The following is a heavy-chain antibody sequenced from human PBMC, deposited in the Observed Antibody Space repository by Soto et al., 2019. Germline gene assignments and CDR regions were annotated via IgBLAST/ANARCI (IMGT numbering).Heavy chain of an antibody. CDR3: VKDSEIVVSLGSDAFHI. CDR1: GFTFSSYA. Sequence: PGGSLRLSCSASGFTFSSYAMHWVRQAPGKGLEYVSAISSNGGSTYYADSVKGRFTISRDNSKNTLYLQMSSLRAEDTAVYYCVKDSEIVVSLGSDAFHIWGQATMVTVS. D-gene: IGHD3-22*01. CDR2: ISSNGGST. V-gene: IGHV3-64D*08. J-gene: IGHJ3*02.